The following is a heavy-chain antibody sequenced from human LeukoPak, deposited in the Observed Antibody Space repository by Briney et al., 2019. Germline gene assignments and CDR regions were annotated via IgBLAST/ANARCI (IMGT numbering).Heavy chain of an antibody. D-gene: IGHD3-10*01. CDR2: INHSGST. CDR3: ARGLVRGVIIRIYFDY. V-gene: IGHV4-34*01. Sequence: SETLSLTCAVYGGSFGGYYWSWIRQPPGKGLEWIGEINHSGSTNYNPSLKSRVTISVDTSKNQFSLKPSSVTAADTAVYYCARGLVRGVIIRIYFDYWGQGTLVTVSS. CDR1: GGSFGGYY. J-gene: IGHJ4*02.